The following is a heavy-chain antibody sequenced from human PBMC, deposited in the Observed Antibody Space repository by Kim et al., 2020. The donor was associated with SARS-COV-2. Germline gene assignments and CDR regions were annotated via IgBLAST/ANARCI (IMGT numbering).Heavy chain of an antibody. J-gene: IGHJ6*02. CDR3: ARDRYFDWLFDSYYYYGMDG. CDR2: INAGNGNT. CDR1: GYTFTSYA. Sequence: ASVKVSCKASGYTFTSYAMHWVRQAPGQRLEWMGWINAGNGNTKYSQKFQGRVTITRDTSASTAYMELSSLRSEDTAVYYCARDRYFDWLFDSYYYYGMDGWGQGTTVTVSS. D-gene: IGHD3-9*01. V-gene: IGHV1-3*01.